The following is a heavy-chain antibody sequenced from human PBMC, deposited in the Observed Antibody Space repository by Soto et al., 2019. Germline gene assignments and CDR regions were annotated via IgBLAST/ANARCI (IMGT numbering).Heavy chain of an antibody. V-gene: IGHV1-18*01. CDR1: GYTFTSYG. CDR3: TRDAKYYGSVSYWYFDY. D-gene: IGHD3-10*01. Sequence: QVQLVQSGAEVKKPGASVKVSCKASGYTFTSYGISWVRQAPGQGLEGMGWISAYNGNTTYAQKLQGRVTMTTDTSTSTAYMQLRSLSSADTAVYYCTRDAKYYGSVSYWYFDYWGQGTLVTVSS. CDR2: ISAYNGNT. J-gene: IGHJ4*02.